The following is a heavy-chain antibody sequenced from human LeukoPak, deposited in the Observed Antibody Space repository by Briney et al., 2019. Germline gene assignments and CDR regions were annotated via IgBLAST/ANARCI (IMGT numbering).Heavy chain of an antibody. Sequence: ASVKVSCKASGGTFSSYAISWVRQAPGQGLEWMGGIIPIFGTANYAQKFQGRVTITADESTSTAYMELSSLRSEDTAVYYCARVEGIAAAYLDYWGQGTLVTVSS. CDR1: GGTFSSYA. CDR3: ARVEGIAAAYLDY. V-gene: IGHV1-69*13. CDR2: IIPIFGTA. J-gene: IGHJ4*02. D-gene: IGHD6-13*01.